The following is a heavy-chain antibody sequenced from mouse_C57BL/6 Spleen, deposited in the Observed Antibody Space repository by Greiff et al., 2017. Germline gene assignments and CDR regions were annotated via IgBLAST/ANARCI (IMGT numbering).Heavy chain of an antibody. CDR1: GYTFTDYY. J-gene: IGHJ3*01. CDR2: INPNNGGT. Sequence: EVQLQQSGPELVKPGASVKISCKASGYTFTDYYMNWVKQSHGKSLEWIGDINPNNGGTSYNQKFKGKATLTVDKSSSTAYMEPRSLTSDDSAVYYCASSPDYYYGSIPWCAYWGQGTLVTVSA. V-gene: IGHV1-26*01. CDR3: ASSPDYYYGSIPWCAY. D-gene: IGHD1-1*01.